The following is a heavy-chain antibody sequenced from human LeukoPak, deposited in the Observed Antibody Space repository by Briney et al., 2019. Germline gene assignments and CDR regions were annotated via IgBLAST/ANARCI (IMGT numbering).Heavy chain of an antibody. CDR1: GGSISSGGYY. J-gene: IGHJ4*02. Sequence: PSQTLSLTCTVSGGSISSGGYYWSWIRQHPGKGLEWIGYSYYSGSTYYNPSLKSRVTISVDTSKNQFSLKLSSVTAADTAVYYCARDLAAAGTFDYWGQGTLVTVSS. CDR3: ARDLAAAGTFDY. D-gene: IGHD6-13*01. CDR2: SYYSGST. V-gene: IGHV4-31*03.